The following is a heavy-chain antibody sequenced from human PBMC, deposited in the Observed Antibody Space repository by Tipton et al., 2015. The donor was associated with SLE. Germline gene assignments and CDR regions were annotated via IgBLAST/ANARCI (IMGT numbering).Heavy chain of an antibody. D-gene: IGHD1-26*01. J-gene: IGHJ4*02. CDR1: GGSISSYY. CDR3: AREPRGGSRFDY. V-gene: IGHV4-59*01. CDR2: IYYSGST. Sequence: TLSLTCTVSGGSISSYYWSWIRQPPGKGLEWIGYIYYSGSTNYNPSLKSRVTISVDTSKNQFSLKLSSVTAADTAVYYCAREPRGGSRFDYWGQGTLVTVSS.